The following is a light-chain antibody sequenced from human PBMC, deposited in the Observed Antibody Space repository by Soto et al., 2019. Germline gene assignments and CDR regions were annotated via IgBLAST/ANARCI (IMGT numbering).Light chain of an antibody. Sequence: SYELTQPPSVSVAPGQTARITCGGGRVGTESVHWYQQKPGQAPVLVVYDDSNRPSGIPERFSGYNSANTATLTITRVAAGDEADYYCQLWDTIGDRDVFGTGTKVTVL. J-gene: IGLJ1*01. CDR3: QLWDTIGDRDV. CDR2: DDS. V-gene: IGLV3-21*02. CDR1: RVGTES.